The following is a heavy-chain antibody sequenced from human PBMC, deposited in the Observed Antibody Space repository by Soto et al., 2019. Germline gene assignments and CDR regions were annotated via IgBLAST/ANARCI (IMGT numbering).Heavy chain of an antibody. Sequence: LRLSCAASGFTFSSYGMHWVRQAPGKGLEWVAVIWYDGSNKYYADSVKGRFTISRDNSKNTLYLQMNSLRAEDTAVYYCAREYYDFWSGYYERAAYYYGMDVWGQGTTVTV. D-gene: IGHD3-3*01. J-gene: IGHJ6*02. CDR3: AREYYDFWSGYYERAAYYYGMDV. V-gene: IGHV3-33*01. CDR2: IWYDGSNK. CDR1: GFTFSSYG.